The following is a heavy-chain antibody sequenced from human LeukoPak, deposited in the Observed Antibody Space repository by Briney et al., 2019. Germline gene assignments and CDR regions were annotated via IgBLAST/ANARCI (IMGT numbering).Heavy chain of an antibody. J-gene: IGHJ4*02. V-gene: IGHV3-48*01. CDR2: ISSSSSTI. D-gene: IGHD1-26*01. CDR1: GFTFSSYS. Sequence: GGSLRLSCAASGFTFSSYSMNWVRQAPGKGLEWVSYISSSSSTIYYADSVKGRFTISRDNAKNSLYLQMNSLRAEDTAVYYCARNLGGSDSYWGQGTLVTVSS. CDR3: ARNLGGSDSY.